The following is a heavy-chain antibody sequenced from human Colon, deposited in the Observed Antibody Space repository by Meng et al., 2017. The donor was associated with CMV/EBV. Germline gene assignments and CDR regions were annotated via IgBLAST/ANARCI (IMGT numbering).Heavy chain of an antibody. D-gene: IGHD2-2*01. Sequence: GGSLRLSCAASGFRLSGYEMAWVRQAPGKGLEWIAYISDGGSTMDSADSVRGRFTISRDTAHNSVFLQMNSLRGDDTAVYFCARGRSLKIPDFVVLPTSTKTQDYYVMDVWGQGTTVTVSS. CDR1: GFRLSGYE. CDR2: ISDGGSTM. J-gene: IGHJ6*02. CDR3: ARGRSLKIPDFVVLPTSTKTQDYYVMDV. V-gene: IGHV3-48*03.